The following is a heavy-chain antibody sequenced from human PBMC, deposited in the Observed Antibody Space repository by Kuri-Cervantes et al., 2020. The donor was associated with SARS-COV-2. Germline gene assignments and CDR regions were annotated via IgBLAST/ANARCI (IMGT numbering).Heavy chain of an antibody. CDR1: GYTFVIYG. V-gene: IGHV1-18*01. J-gene: IGHJ6*02. Sequence: ASVKVSCKASGYTFVIYGITWVRQAPGQGLEWMGWISPYNGNENYAQKFQGRVNMTTDTSTNTTYMELSRLRSDDTAVYYCARWDYGMDVWGQGTTVTVSS. CDR2: ISPYNGNE. CDR3: ARWDYGMDV.